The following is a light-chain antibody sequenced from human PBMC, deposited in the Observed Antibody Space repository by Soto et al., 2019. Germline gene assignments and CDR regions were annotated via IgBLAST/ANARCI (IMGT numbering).Light chain of an antibody. V-gene: IGLV1-44*01. Sequence: QSVLTQPPSASGTPGQRVTISCSGSMSNIGSSTVNWYQQLPGMAPKLLIYSNDRRPSGVPDRFSASKSGTSASLAISGLQSEDEALYYCSAWDDSVIGVFGGATKLTVL. CDR3: SAWDDSVIGV. CDR1: MSNIGSST. CDR2: SND. J-gene: IGLJ3*02.